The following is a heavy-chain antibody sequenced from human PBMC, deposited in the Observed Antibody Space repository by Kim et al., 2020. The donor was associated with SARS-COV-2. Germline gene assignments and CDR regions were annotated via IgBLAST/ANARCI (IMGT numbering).Heavy chain of an antibody. D-gene: IGHD2-21*02. CDR1: GGSISSGGYY. CDR3: ARDQGAGDPDAFDI. J-gene: IGHJ3*02. Sequence: SETLSLTCTVSGGSISSGGYYWSWIRQHPGKGLEWIGYIYYSGSTYYNPSLKSRVTISVDTSKNQFSLKLSSVTAADTAVYYCARDQGAGDPDAFDIWGQGTMVTVSS. CDR2: IYYSGST. V-gene: IGHV4-31*03.